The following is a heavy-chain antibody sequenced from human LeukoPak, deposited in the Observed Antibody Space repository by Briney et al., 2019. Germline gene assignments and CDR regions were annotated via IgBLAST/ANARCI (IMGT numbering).Heavy chain of an antibody. D-gene: IGHD3-10*01. CDR3: ARAPLYYYGSGSVYYYGMDV. V-gene: IGHV4-34*01. CDR2: INHSGST. CDR1: GGSFSGYY. J-gene: IGHJ6*04. Sequence: PSETLSLTCAVYGGSFSGYYWSWIRQPPGKGLEWIGEINHSGSTNYNPSLKSQVTISVDTSKNQFSLKLSSVTAADTAVYYCARAPLYYYGSGSVYYYGMDVWGKGTTVTVSS.